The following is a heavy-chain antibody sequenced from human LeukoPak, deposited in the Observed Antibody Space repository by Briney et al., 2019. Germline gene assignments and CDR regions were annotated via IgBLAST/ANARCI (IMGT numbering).Heavy chain of an antibody. D-gene: IGHD3-10*01. CDR1: GFTFSTYA. CDR3: AKDSYGSGSYYHDY. V-gene: IGHV3-30*04. Sequence: PGGSLRLSCAASGFTFSTYAIHWVRQAPGKGLEWVAVISFDGVNTFYADSVKGRFTISRDNSKNTLYLQMNSLRAEDTAVYYCAKDSYGSGSYYHDYWGQGTLVTVSS. CDR2: ISFDGVNT. J-gene: IGHJ4*02.